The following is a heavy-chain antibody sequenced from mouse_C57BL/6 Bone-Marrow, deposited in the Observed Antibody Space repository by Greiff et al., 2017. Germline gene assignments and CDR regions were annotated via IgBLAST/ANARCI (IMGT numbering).Heavy chain of an antibody. CDR3: AISSYCGSSFDY. CDR1: GYTFTSYW. V-gene: IGHV1-74*01. CDR2: IHPSDSDT. J-gene: IGHJ2*01. D-gene: IGHD1-1*01. Sequence: VQLQQPGADLVKPGASVKVSCKASGYTFTSYWMHWVKQSPGQGLEWIGRIHPSDSDTNYNQKVKGKATFTVDKSSSTAYMQLSSLTSEDPAVYYCAISSYCGSSFDYWGQGTTLTVSS.